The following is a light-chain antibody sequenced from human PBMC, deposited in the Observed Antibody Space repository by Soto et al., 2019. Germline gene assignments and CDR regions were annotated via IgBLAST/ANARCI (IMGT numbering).Light chain of an antibody. CDR2: KAS. V-gene: IGKV1-5*03. CDR1: QTISSW. CDR3: QHYNSYSEA. Sequence: DIQMTQPPSTLAGSLGVGVTITCRASQTISSWLAWYQQKPGKAPKLLIYKASTLKSGVPSRFSGSGSGTEFTLTISSLQPDDFATYYCQHYNSYSEAFGQGTKVDI. J-gene: IGKJ1*01.